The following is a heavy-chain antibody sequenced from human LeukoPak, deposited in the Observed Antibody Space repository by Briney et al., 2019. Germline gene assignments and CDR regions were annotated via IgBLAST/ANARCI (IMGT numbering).Heavy chain of an antibody. CDR2: ISAYNDNT. V-gene: IGHV1-18*04. Sequence: ASVKVSCKASGYAFTSYGISWVRQAPGQGLEWMGWISAYNDNTNYVQKLRGRVTMTTDISTSTAYMELRSLGSDDTAVYYCARVDILAGFYTYFDYWGQGTLLTVSS. CDR3: ARVDILAGFYTYFDY. CDR1: GYAFTSYG. J-gene: IGHJ4*02. D-gene: IGHD3-9*01.